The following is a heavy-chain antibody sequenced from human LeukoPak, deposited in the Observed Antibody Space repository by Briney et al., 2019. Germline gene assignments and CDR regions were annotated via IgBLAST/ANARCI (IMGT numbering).Heavy chain of an antibody. D-gene: IGHD7-27*01. Sequence: PGGFLRLSCAASGFTFSSYGMGWVRQAPGKGLEWVSVISVSGGTTYYADSVKGRFTISRDKSKNTLYLQMNSLRAEDTSVYYCAKSKFPSGVHYFDSWGQGTLVTVSS. J-gene: IGHJ4*02. CDR2: ISVSGGTT. CDR1: GFTFSSYG. CDR3: AKSKFPSGVHYFDS. V-gene: IGHV3-23*01.